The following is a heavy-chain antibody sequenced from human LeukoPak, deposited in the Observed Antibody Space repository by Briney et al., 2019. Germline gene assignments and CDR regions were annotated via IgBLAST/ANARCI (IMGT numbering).Heavy chain of an antibody. Sequence: ASVKVSCKASGYTFTSYGISWVRRAPGQGLEWMGWISAYNGNTNYAQKLQGRVTMTTDTSTSTAYMELRSLRSDDTAVYYCARVRYSDSSVLTRKRSYYFDYWGQGTLVTVSS. CDR3: ARVRYSDSSVLTRKRSYYFDY. CDR1: GYTFTSYG. V-gene: IGHV1-18*01. J-gene: IGHJ4*02. D-gene: IGHD3-22*01. CDR2: ISAYNGNT.